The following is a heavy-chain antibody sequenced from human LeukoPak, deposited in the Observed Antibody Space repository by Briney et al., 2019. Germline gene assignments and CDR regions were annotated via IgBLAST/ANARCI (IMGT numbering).Heavy chain of an antibody. CDR2: IYTSGST. CDR1: GGSISSGSYY. V-gene: IGHV4-61*02. J-gene: IGHJ3*02. Sequence: SQTLSLTCTVSGGSISSGSYYWSWIRQPAGKGLEWIGRIYTSGSTNYNPSLKSRVTISVDTSKNQFSLKLSSVTAADTAVYYCAGLVVPAAPYPDAFDIWGQGTMVTVSS. D-gene: IGHD2-2*01. CDR3: AGLVVPAAPYPDAFDI.